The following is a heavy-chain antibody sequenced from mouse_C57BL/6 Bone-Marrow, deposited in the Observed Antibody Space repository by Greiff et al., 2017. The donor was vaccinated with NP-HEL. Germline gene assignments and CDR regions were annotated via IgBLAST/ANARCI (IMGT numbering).Heavy chain of an antibody. J-gene: IGHJ3*01. CDR1: GFTFSDYY. CDR2: INYDGSST. CDR3: ARDRDGYFAY. V-gene: IGHV5-16*01. D-gene: IGHD2-3*01. Sequence: DVHLVESEGGLVQPGSSMKLSCTASGFTFSDYYMAWVRQVPEKGLEWVANINYDGSSTYYLDSLKSRFIISRDNAKNILYLQMSSLKSEDTATYYCARDRDGYFAYWGQGTLVTVSA.